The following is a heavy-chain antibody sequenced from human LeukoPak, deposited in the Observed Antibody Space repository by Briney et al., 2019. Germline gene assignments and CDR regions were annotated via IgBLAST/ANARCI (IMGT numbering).Heavy chain of an antibody. V-gene: IGHV3-21*01. Sequence: GGSLRLSCAASGFTFSSYSMNWVRQAPGKGLEWVSSISSSSSYIYYADSVKGRFTISRDNAKNSLYLQMNSLRAEDTAVHYCARGSIAVVHAFDIWGQGTMVTVSS. CDR1: GFTFSSYS. J-gene: IGHJ3*02. CDR3: ARGSIAVVHAFDI. CDR2: ISSSSSYI. D-gene: IGHD6-19*01.